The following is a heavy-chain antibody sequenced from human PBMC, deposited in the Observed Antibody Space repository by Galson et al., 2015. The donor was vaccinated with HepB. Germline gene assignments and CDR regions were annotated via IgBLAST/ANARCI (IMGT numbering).Heavy chain of an antibody. CDR2: IHYSGSN. J-gene: IGHJ4*02. Sequence: SETLSLTCSVSGGSVTSDSYYWNWIRQPPGKGLEWIGNIHYSGSNNYNPLLNYNPSLKSRVTMSVDTSKNQVSLRLTSVTVADTAMYYCSTGSRWGQGTLVTVSS. V-gene: IGHV4-61*01. CDR3: STGSR. CDR1: GGSVTSDSYY.